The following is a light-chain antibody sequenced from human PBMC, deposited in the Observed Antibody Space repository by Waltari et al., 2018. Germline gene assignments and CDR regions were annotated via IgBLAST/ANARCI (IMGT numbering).Light chain of an antibody. CDR2: AAS. CDR3: QQSYSTAPET. V-gene: IGKV1-39*01. Sequence: DIQMTQSPSSLSASVGARVTITCRESQSISNYLNWYQQKPGKVPKLLIYAASTLHRGVPSRFSGSGSGTEFTLTISSLQVEDFATYYCQQSYSTAPETFGQGTRVDMK. J-gene: IGKJ1*01. CDR1: QSISNY.